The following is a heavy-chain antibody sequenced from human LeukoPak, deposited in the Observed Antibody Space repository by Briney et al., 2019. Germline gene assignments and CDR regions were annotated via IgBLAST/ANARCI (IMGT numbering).Heavy chain of an antibody. D-gene: IGHD2-21*02. Sequence: ASVKVPCKASGGTFSSYAISWVRQAPGQGLEWVGRIIPILGIANYAQKFQGRVTITADKSTSTAYMELSSLRSEDTAVYYCAHSRLNCGGDCYAHSETNDYWGQGTLVTVSS. CDR2: IIPILGIA. V-gene: IGHV1-69*04. CDR3: AHSRLNCGGDCYAHSETNDY. J-gene: IGHJ4*02. CDR1: GGTFSSYA.